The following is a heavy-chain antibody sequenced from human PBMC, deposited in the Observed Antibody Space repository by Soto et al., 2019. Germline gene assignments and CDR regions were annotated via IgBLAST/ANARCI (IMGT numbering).Heavy chain of an antibody. CDR1: GFTFSSYA. J-gene: IGHJ4*02. Sequence: GGSLRLSCAASGFTFSSYAMHWVRQAPGKGLEWVAVISYDGSNKYYADSVKGRFTISRDNSKNTLYLQMNSLRAEDTAAYYCAREGRITIFGVVILPNYFDYWGQGTLVTVSS. D-gene: IGHD3-3*01. V-gene: IGHV3-30-3*01. CDR3: AREGRITIFGVVILPNYFDY. CDR2: ISYDGSNK.